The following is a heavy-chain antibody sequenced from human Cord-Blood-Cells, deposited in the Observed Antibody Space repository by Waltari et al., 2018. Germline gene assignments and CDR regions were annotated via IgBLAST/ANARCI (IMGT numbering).Heavy chain of an antibody. V-gene: IGHV4-38-2*01. CDR3: ARVYSGYESYWYFDL. CDR2: IYHSGST. CDR1: GYSISSGYY. Sequence: QVQLQESGPGLVKPSETLSLTCAVSGYSISSGYYWGWIRQPPGKGLEWIGSIYHSGSTYYNPSLKSRVTISVDTSKNQFSLKLSSVTAADTAVYYCARVYSGYESYWYFDLWGRGILVTVFS. D-gene: IGHD5-12*01. J-gene: IGHJ2*01.